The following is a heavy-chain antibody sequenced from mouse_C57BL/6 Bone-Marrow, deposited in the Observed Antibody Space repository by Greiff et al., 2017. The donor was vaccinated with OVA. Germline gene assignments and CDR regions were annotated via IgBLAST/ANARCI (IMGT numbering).Heavy chain of an antibody. J-gene: IGHJ2*01. V-gene: IGHV14-2*01. Sequence: VQLQQSGAELVKPGASVKLSCTASGFNIKDYYMHWVKQRTEQGLEWIGRIDPEDGDTTYAPKLQGKDTITADTSSNQAYLQLSSLTSEDTAVYYCAPLWLRQGAYWGQGTTLTVSS. D-gene: IGHD2-2*01. CDR2: IDPEDGDT. CDR1: GFNIKDYY. CDR3: APLWLRQGAY.